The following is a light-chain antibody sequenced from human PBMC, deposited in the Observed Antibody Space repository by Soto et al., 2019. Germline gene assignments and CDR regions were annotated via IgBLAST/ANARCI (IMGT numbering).Light chain of an antibody. CDR2: EVS. CDR1: SSDIGAYNY. V-gene: IGLV2-14*01. J-gene: IGLJ2*01. CDR3: SSYTTTSTVV. Sequence: QSALTQPPSASGSPGQSVTISCTGTSSDIGAYNYVSWFQQHPGEAPKLIIYEVSNRPSGVSNRFSGSKSGNTASLTVSGLQAEDEADYYCSSYTTTSTVVFGGGTQLTV.